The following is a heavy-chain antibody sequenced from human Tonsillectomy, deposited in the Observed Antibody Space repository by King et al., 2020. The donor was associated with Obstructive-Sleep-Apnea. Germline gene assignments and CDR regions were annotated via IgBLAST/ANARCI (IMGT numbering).Heavy chain of an antibody. V-gene: IGHV3-30*04. Sequence: VQLVESGGGVVQPGRSLRLSCAASGFTFSSYAMHWVRQAPGKGLEWVAVISYDGSNKYYADSVKGRFTISRDNSKNTLYLQMNSLRAEDTAVYYCARVALRVGSVEQQLATYYYYYYNMDVWGQGTTVTVSS. CDR1: GFTFSSYA. CDR3: ARVALRVGSVEQQLATYYYYYYNMDV. D-gene: IGHD6-13*01. J-gene: IGHJ6*02. CDR2: ISYDGSNK.